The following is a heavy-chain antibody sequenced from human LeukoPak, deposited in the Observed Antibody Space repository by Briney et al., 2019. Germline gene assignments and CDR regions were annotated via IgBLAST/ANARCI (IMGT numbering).Heavy chain of an antibody. CDR3: ANDPTTVTSVFAS. V-gene: IGHV4-4*07. CDR1: GVSISAYY. CDR2: IYATENS. Sequence: PSETLSLTCTVSGVSISAYYWSWIRQSAGNGLEWIGRIYPGESIYATENSYYNPSLNSRISLSRDTSKNQLSLKLSSVTAADTAIYYCANDPTTVTSVFASWGQGILVTVSS. J-gene: IGHJ4*02. D-gene: IGHD4-17*01.